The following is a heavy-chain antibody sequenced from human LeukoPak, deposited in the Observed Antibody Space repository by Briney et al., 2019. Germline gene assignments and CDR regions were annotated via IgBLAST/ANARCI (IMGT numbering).Heavy chain of an antibody. J-gene: IGHJ6*02. CDR2: NHHSRRT. CDR1: GGSISRCGYS. Sequence: SETLALTCAVSGGSISRCGYSWSWIPQPPGKGLEWIEYNHHSRRTYYNPPLKSRVTISVDRSKNQFSLKLSSVTAADTAVYYCARESGCSGGSCYRGMDVWGQGTTVTVSS. D-gene: IGHD2-15*01. V-gene: IGHV4-30-2*01. CDR3: ARESGCSGGSCYRGMDV.